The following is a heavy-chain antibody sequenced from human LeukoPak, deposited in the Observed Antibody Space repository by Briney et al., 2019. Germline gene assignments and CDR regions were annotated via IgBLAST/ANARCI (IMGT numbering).Heavy chain of an antibody. Sequence: GGSLRLSCAASGFTFSSYSMNWVRQAPGKGLEWVSYISSSSSTIYYADSVKGRFTISRDNAKNSLYLQMNSLRAEDTAVYYCARALEPTLYYFDYWGQGTLVTVSS. V-gene: IGHV3-48*01. CDR1: GFTFSSYS. D-gene: IGHD1-1*01. CDR3: ARALEPTLYYFDY. J-gene: IGHJ4*02. CDR2: ISSSSSTI.